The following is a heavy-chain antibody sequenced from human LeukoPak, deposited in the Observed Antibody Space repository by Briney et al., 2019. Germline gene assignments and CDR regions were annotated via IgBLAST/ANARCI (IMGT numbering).Heavy chain of an antibody. Sequence: GGSLRLSCAAFGFTFSGYEMNWVRQAPGKGVEWVSHISNSGVSIHYSDSVKGRFTISRDNAKNSLYLQMNSLRVEDTAVYYCARDGVPGHTVFDYWGQGTLVTVSS. J-gene: IGHJ4*02. CDR1: GFTFSGYE. V-gene: IGHV3-48*03. D-gene: IGHD1-1*01. CDR2: ISNSGVSI. CDR3: ARDGVPGHTVFDY.